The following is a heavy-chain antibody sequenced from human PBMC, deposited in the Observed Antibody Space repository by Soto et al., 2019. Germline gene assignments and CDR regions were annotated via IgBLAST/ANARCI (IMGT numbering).Heavy chain of an antibody. CDR3: ARVRYYDTSGYYRFDY. CDR1: GYTFTSLG. CDR2: ISAYNDNT. J-gene: IGHJ4*02. D-gene: IGHD3-22*01. Sequence: QVLLVRSGAEVKKPGASVKVSCKASGYTFTSLGITWVRQAPGQGLEWVGWISAYNDNTNYAQKLQGRVTMTTDASTTTAYMELRSLRSDDTAIYYCARVRYYDTSGYYRFDYWGQGTLITVSS. V-gene: IGHV1-18*01.